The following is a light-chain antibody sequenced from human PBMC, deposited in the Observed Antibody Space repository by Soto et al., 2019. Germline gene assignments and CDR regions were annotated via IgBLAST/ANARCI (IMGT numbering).Light chain of an antibody. V-gene: IGKV4-1*01. J-gene: IGKJ4*01. CDR2: WAS. Sequence: DIVMTQSPDSLAVSLCEKATINCKSSQSVVSSANIQNHLAWYQQNPGQPPRLLIYWASTRGSGVPDRFSGGRSGTDFTLTISSLQAEDVAVYYCQQYYTTPLTFGGGTKVDIK. CDR3: QQYYTTPLT. CDR1: QSVVSSANIQNH.